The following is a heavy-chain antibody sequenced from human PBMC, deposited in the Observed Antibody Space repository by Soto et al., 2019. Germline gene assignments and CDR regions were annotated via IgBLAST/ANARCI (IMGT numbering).Heavy chain of an antibody. D-gene: IGHD5-12*01. CDR2: ISGSGGST. CDR1: GFTFSSYA. CDR3: AKERHGDSGYDYNFDY. J-gene: IGHJ4*02. Sequence: GGSLRLSCAASGFTFSSYAMSWVRQAPGKGLEWVSAISGSGGSTYYADSVKGRFTISRDNSKNTLYLQMNSLRAEDTAVYYCAKERHGDSGYDYNFDYWGQGTLVTVSS. V-gene: IGHV3-23*01.